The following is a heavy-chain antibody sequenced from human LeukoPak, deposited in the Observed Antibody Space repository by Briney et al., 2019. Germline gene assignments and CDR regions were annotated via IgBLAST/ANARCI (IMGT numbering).Heavy chain of an antibody. CDR3: ARAGYYYGMDV. Sequence: SQTLSLTCAVSGGSLSSGGYSWSWIRQPPGKGLEWIGYIYHSGSTYYNPSLKSRVTISVDRSKNQFSLKLSSVTAADTAVYYCARAGYYYGMDVWGQGTTVTVSS. J-gene: IGHJ6*02. CDR2: IYHSGST. CDR1: GGSLSSGGYS. V-gene: IGHV4-30-2*01.